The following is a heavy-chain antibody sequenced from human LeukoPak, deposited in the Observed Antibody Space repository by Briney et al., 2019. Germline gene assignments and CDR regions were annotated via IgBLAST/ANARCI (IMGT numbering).Heavy chain of an antibody. CDR2: INPNSGGT. CDR3: ARGKRQPRITGTYYFDY. CDR1: GYTFTGYY. V-gene: IGHV1-2*06. J-gene: IGHJ4*02. Sequence: ASVKVSCKASGYTFTGYYIHWVRQAPGQGLEWMGRINPNSGGTNYAERFQGRVTMTRDTSISTAYMELSGLTSDDTAVYYCARGKRQPRITGTYYFDYWGQGTLVTVSS. D-gene: IGHD1-20*01.